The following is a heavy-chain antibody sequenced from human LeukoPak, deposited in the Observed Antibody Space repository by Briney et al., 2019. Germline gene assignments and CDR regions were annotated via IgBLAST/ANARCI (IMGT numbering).Heavy chain of an antibody. CDR2: VNPNSGNT. D-gene: IGHD2-2*01. Sequence: ASVKVSCKASGYTFTSYDINWVRQATGQGLEWMGWVNPNSGNTGYAQKFQGRVTMTRNTSISTAYMELSSLRSEDTAVYYCAREFAVVPAAMWHYYYYMDVWGKGTTVTVSS. CDR3: AREFAVVPAAMWHYYYYMDV. V-gene: IGHV1-8*01. J-gene: IGHJ6*03. CDR1: GYTFTSYD.